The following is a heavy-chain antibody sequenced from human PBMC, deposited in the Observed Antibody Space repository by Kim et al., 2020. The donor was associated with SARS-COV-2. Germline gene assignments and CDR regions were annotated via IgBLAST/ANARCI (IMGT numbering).Heavy chain of an antibody. CDR2: INHSGST. CDR3: ARLHRIAAAGNWFDP. V-gene: IGHV4-34*01. J-gene: IGHJ5*02. CDR1: GGSFSGYY. D-gene: IGHD6-13*01. Sequence: SETLSLTCAVYGGSFSGYYWSWIRQPPGKGLEWIGEINHSGSTNYNPSLKSRVTISVDTSKNQFSLKLSSVTAADTAVYYCARLHRIAAAGNWFDPWGQGTLVTVSS.